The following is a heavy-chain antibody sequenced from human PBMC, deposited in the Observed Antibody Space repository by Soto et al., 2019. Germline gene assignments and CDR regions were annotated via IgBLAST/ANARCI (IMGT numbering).Heavy chain of an antibody. Sequence: SETLSLTCTVSGGSISSGGYYWSWIRQHPGKGLEWIGYIYYSGSTYYNPSLKSRVTISVDTSKNQFSLKLSSVTAADTAVYYCARDQEGYELVVWGKGTTVTVSS. CDR2: IYYSGST. V-gene: IGHV4-31*03. D-gene: IGHD3-3*01. CDR3: ARDQEGYELVV. CDR1: GGSISSGGYY. J-gene: IGHJ6*04.